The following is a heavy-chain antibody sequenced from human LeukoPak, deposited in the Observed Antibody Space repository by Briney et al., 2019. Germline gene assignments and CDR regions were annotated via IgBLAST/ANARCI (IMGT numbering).Heavy chain of an antibody. Sequence: SETLSLTCTVSGGSISSGGYYCSWIRQHPGKGLEWIGYIYYSGSTYYNPSLKSRVTISVDTSKNQFSLKLSSVTAADTAVYYCAKVLDCSSTSCYGGGAFDIWGQGTMVTVSS. CDR2: IYYSGST. J-gene: IGHJ3*02. V-gene: IGHV4-31*03. CDR1: GGSISSGGYY. D-gene: IGHD2-2*01. CDR3: AKVLDCSSTSCYGGGAFDI.